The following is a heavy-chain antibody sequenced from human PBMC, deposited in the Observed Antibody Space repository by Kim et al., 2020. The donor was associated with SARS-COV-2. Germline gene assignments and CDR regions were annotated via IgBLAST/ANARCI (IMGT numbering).Heavy chain of an antibody. D-gene: IGHD1-26*01. CDR2: INAGNGNT. Sequence: ASVKVSCKASGYTFTSYAMHWVRQAPGQRLEWMGWINAGNGNTKYSQKFQGRVTITRDTSASTAYMELSSLRSEDTAVYYCARERWELLRGWFDPWGQGTLVTVSS. V-gene: IGHV1-3*01. CDR1: GYTFTSYA. J-gene: IGHJ5*02. CDR3: ARERWELLRGWFDP.